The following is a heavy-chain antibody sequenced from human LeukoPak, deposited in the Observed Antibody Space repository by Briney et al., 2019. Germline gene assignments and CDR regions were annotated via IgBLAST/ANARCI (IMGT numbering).Heavy chain of an antibody. CDR3: ARGYDSSGKAAKYYYYYGVDV. CDR2: IHYSGST. V-gene: IGHV4-59*08. CDR1: GGSISSYY. Sequence: PSETLSLTCTVSGGSISSYYWSWIRQPPGKGLEWIGYIHYSGSTNYNPSLKSRVTISVDTSKNQFSLQLSSVTAADTAVYYCARGYDSSGKAAKYYYYYGVDVWGQGTTVTVSS. J-gene: IGHJ6*02. D-gene: IGHD3-22*01.